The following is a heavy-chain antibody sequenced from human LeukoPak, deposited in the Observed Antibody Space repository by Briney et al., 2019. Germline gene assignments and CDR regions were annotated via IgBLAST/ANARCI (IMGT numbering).Heavy chain of an antibody. CDR2: ISGSGGST. J-gene: IGHJ4*02. Sequence: GESLRLSCAASGFTFSSYAMSWVRQAPGKGLEWVSAISGSGGSTYYADSVKGRFTISRDNSKNTLYLQMNSLRAEDTAVYYCATPTEDYGGGWGQGTLVTVSS. CDR3: ATPTEDYGGG. V-gene: IGHV3-23*01. CDR1: GFTFSSYA. D-gene: IGHD4-23*01.